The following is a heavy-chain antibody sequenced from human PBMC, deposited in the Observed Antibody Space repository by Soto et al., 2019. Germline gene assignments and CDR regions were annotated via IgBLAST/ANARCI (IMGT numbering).Heavy chain of an antibody. CDR2: IYYSGST. J-gene: IGHJ1*01. D-gene: IGHD4-17*01. CDR1: GGSISSSSYY. Sequence: QLQLQESGPGLVKPSETLSLTCTVSGGSISSSSYYWGWIRQPPGKGLEWIGSIYYSGSTYSNPSLKSRVTISVDTPKSQFSLKLSSVTAADTAVYYCARPGYGDYGTEYFQHWGQGTLVTVSS. CDR3: ARPGYGDYGTEYFQH. V-gene: IGHV4-39*01.